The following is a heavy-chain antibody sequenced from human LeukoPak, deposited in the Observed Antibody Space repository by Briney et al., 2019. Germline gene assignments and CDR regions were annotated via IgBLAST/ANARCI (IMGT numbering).Heavy chain of an antibody. CDR1: GLSFSSYA. CDR2: ISGSGGST. J-gene: IGHJ4*02. CDR3: AKELKLAYYGSGRYYIVYY. V-gene: IGHV3-23*01. Sequence: GGSLRLFCAASGLSFSSYAMSWVRQAPGKGLEWASAISGSGGSTYYADFGKGRFTISRDKSKNTLYLQMNSLSAEDTAVYYCAKELKLAYYGSGRYYIVYYWGQGTLVTVSS. D-gene: IGHD3-10*01.